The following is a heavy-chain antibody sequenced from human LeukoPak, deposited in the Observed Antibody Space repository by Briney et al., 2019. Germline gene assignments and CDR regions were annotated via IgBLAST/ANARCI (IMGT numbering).Heavy chain of an antibody. D-gene: IGHD3-10*01. V-gene: IGHV4-4*07. CDR3: AREGTSGGLNWLDP. CDR1: GGSTSSYY. CDR2: IYTSGST. J-gene: IGHJ5*02. Sequence: SETLSLTCTVSGGSTSSYYWSWIRQPAGKGLEWIGRIYTSGSTNYNPSLKSRVTMSVDTSKNQFSLRLSSVNAADTAVYFCAREGTSGGLNWLDPWGQGTLVTVSS.